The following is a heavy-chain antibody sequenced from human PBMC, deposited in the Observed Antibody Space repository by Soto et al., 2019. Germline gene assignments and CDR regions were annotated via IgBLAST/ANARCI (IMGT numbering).Heavy chain of an antibody. CDR2: IYYSDSI. V-gene: IGHV4-59*08. CDR1: GSSISSYY. CDR3: ARRGSAVSVATGFDP. Sequence: SETLSLTCTVSGSSISSYYWNWIRQPPGKGLEWIGYIYYSDSINYNPSLKSRVIISVDTSENQFSLRLNSVTAADTAVYFCARRGSAVSVATGFDPWGQGTPVTVSS. J-gene: IGHJ5*02. D-gene: IGHD1-1*01.